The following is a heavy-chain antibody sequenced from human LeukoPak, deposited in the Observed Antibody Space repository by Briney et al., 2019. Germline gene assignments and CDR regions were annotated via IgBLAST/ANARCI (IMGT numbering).Heavy chain of an antibody. D-gene: IGHD1-26*01. J-gene: IGHJ4*02. CDR2: IYTSGST. V-gene: IGHV4-61*02. CDR3: ARVGVGATSIFDY. Sequence: SETLSLTCTVSGGSISSGSYYWSWIRQPAGKGLEWIGRIYTSGSTNYNPSLKSRVTISVDTSKNQFSLKLSSVTAADTAVYYCARVGVGATSIFDYWGQGTLVTVSS. CDR1: GGSISSGSYY.